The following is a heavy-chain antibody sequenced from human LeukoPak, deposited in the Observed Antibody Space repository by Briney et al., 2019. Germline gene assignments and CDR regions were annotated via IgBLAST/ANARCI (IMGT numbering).Heavy chain of an antibody. CDR3: ARGEYPHYFDY. CDR1: GGSISSYY. CDR2: IYYSGST. D-gene: IGHD6-6*01. J-gene: IGHJ4*02. Sequence: SETLSLTCTVSGGSISSYYWSWIRQPPGKGLEWIGYIYYSGSTNYNPSLKSRVTISVDTSKNQFSLKLSSVTAADTAVYYCARGEYPHYFDYWGQGTLVTVPS. V-gene: IGHV4-59*01.